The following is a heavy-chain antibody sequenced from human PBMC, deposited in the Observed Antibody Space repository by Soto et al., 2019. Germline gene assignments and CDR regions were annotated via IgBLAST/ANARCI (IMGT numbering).Heavy chain of an antibody. Sequence: QVQLVQSGAEVKKPGSSVKVPCKASGGTFSSYTISWVRQAPGQGLEWMGRIIPILGIANYAQKFQGRVTITADKSTSTAYMELSSLRSEDTAVYYCARALGGITGTTGVDYWGQGTLVTVSS. CDR1: GGTFSSYT. D-gene: IGHD1-20*01. V-gene: IGHV1-69*02. J-gene: IGHJ4*02. CDR2: IIPILGIA. CDR3: ARALGGITGTTGVDY.